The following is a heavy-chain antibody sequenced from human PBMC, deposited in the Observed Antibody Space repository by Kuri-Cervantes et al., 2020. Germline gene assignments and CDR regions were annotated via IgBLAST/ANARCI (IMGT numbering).Heavy chain of an antibody. J-gene: IGHJ6*02. CDR1: GFTVSSNY. CDR2: IKSKTDGGTT. Sequence: GESLKISCAASGFTVSSNYMSWVRQAPGKGLEWVGRIKSKTDGGTTDYAAPVKGRFTISRDDSKNTLYLQMNSLKTEDTAVYYCTSRGGTTGTTYYYYGMDVWGQRTTVTVSS. CDR3: TSRGGTTGTTYYYYGMDV. D-gene: IGHD1-1*01. V-gene: IGHV3-15*01.